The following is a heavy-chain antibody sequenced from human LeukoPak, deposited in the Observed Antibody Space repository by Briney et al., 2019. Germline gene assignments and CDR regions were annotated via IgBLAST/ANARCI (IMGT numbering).Heavy chain of an antibody. CDR2: IYTSGST. Sequence: SETLSLTCTVSGDSINSYYWSWIRQPAGKGLEWIGRIYTSGSTNYNPSLKSRVTISVDTSKNQFSLKLSSVTAADTAVYYCATTSHDDSSTIEYWGQGTLVTVSS. CDR1: GDSINSYY. V-gene: IGHV4-4*07. CDR3: ATTSHDDSSTIEY. D-gene: IGHD6-13*01. J-gene: IGHJ4*02.